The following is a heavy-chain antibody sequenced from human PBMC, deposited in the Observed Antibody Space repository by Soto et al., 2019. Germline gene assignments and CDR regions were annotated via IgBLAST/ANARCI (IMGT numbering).Heavy chain of an antibody. CDR2: ISYDGSNK. V-gene: IGHV3-30*18. CDR1: GFTFSSYG. CDR3: AKDRYGAKGTPYWYFDL. J-gene: IGHJ2*01. Sequence: QVQLVESGGGVVQPGRSLRLSCAASGFTFSSYGMHWVRQAPGKGLEWVAVISYDGSNKYYADSVKGRFTISRDNSKNTLYLQMNSLRAEDTAVYYCAKDRYGAKGTPYWYFDLWGRGTLVTVSS. D-gene: IGHD4-17*01.